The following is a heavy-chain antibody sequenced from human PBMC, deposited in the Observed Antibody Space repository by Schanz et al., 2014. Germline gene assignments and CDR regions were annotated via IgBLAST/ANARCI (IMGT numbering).Heavy chain of an antibody. CDR2: ISSSSIYT. J-gene: IGHJ4*02. Sequence: VHLVESGGALVQPGGSLRLSCVVSGFTFSDYYMSWIRQAPGKGLEWVSYISSSSIYTNYADSVKGRFTISRDNAKNSLYLQMNSLRAEDTAVYYCAREKRRTEVVLDHWGQGTLVTVS. CDR3: AREKRRTEVVLDH. CDR1: GFTFSDYY. V-gene: IGHV3-11*05.